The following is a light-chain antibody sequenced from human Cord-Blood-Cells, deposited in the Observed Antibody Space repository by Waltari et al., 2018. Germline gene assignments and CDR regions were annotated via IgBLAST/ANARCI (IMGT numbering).Light chain of an antibody. J-gene: IGLJ1*01. CDR3: QSADSSGTYV. CDR2: TDR. V-gene: IGLV3-25*03. CDR1: ALPTQS. Sequence: SYELTQPPSVSVSPGQTARITCSGDALPTQSAYWYQQKPGQAPVLVRYTDRERPAGIPERFAGASSGTTVTLTISGVQAEDEADYYWQSADSSGTYVFGTGTKVTVL.